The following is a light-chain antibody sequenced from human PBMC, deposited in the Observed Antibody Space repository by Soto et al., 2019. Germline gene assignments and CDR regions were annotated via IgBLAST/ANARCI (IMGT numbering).Light chain of an antibody. CDR1: QSISTW. CDR3: QQYNRYWT. Sequence: DIPMTQSPSTVSASVGDRVTITCRASQSISTWLAWYQHKPGEAPKLLIYKASSLESGVPSRFSGSGSGTEFTLPISSLEPDDFATYYCQQYNRYWTFGQGTKVEVK. J-gene: IGKJ1*01. CDR2: KAS. V-gene: IGKV1-5*03.